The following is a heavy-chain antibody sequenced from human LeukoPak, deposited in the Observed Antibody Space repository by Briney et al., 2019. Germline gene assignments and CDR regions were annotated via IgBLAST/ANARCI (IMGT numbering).Heavy chain of an antibody. Sequence: SETLSLTCTVSGGSISSGGYYWSWIRQPPGKGLEWIGYIYHSGSTYYNPSLKSRVTISVDRSKNQFSLKLSSVTAADTAVYYCARDRIGEEPRHWSQGTLVTVSS. V-gene: IGHV4-30-2*01. J-gene: IGHJ4*02. D-gene: IGHD3-10*01. CDR3: ARDRIGEEPRH. CDR1: GGSISSGGYY. CDR2: IYHSGST.